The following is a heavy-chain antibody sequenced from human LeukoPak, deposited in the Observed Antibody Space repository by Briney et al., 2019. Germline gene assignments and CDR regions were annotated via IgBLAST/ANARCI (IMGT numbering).Heavy chain of an antibody. J-gene: IGHJ4*01. D-gene: IGHD4/OR15-4a*01. CDR3: AKLLRNNYGGDY. CDR1: GFSLSNYA. CDR2: ISGSG. V-gene: IGHV3-23*01. Sequence: GGSLRLSCAASGFSLSNYAMSWVRQAPGKRLEWVSGISGSGYNADSVKGRFIISRDNSKNTLYLQMNNLRAEDTAVYYCAKLLRNNYGGDYWGHGTLVTVSP.